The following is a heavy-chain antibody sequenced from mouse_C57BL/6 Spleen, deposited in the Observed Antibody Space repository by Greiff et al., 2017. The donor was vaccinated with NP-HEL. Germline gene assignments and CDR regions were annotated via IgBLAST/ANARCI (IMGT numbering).Heavy chain of an antibody. J-gene: IGHJ4*01. D-gene: IGHD1-1*02. CDR1: GYTFTSYW. CDR3: ARHYGGGAMDY. V-gene: IGHV1-7*01. Sequence: QVQLQQSGAELAKPGASVKLSCKASGYTFTSYWMPWVKQRPGQGLEWIGYINPGSGCTKYNEKFKSKATLTADKSSSTAFMQLSSLTYEDSAVACCARHYGGGAMDYWGQGTTLTVSS. CDR2: INPGSGCT.